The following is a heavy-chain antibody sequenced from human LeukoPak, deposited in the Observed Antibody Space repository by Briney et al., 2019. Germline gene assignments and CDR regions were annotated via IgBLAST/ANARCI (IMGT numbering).Heavy chain of an antibody. CDR3: AKDGPYCSGSKSFDY. CDR1: GFTFSSYA. D-gene: IGHD3-10*01. Sequence: TGGSLRLSCAASGFTFSSYAMSWVRQAPGKGLEWVSAISGSGGSTYYADSVKGRFTISRDNSKNTLYLQMNSLRAEDTAVYYCAKDGPYCSGSKSFDYWGQGTLVTLSS. CDR2: ISGSGGST. V-gene: IGHV3-23*01. J-gene: IGHJ4*02.